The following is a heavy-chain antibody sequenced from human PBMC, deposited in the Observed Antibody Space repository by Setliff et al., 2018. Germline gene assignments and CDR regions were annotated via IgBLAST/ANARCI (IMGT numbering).Heavy chain of an antibody. CDR1: GFSFNKYW. CDR3: AALDWGENFYNVDV. V-gene: IGHV3-74*01. J-gene: IGHJ6*03. D-gene: IGHD7-27*01. Sequence: PGGSLRLSCTVYGFSFNKYWMYWVRQAPGKGLEWVSRINGDATIAHYADSVKGRFTNSRDNTRNALYLQMVSLRGEDTGVYFCAALDWGENFYNVDVWGKGTTVTVSS. CDR2: INGDATIA.